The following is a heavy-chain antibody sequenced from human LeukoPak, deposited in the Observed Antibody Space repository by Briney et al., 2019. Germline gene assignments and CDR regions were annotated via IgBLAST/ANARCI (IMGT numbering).Heavy chain of an antibody. V-gene: IGHV4-59*01. Sequence: SETLSLTCTVSGGPINSYYWSWIRQPPGKGLEWIGYIYYSGNTNYNPSLKSRASISIDTSKNQLSLQLSSVTAADTAVYYCARDRDSSGLRDFDLWGRGTLVTVSA. J-gene: IGHJ2*01. D-gene: IGHD3-22*01. CDR2: IYYSGNT. CDR1: GGPINSYY. CDR3: ARDRDSSGLRDFDL.